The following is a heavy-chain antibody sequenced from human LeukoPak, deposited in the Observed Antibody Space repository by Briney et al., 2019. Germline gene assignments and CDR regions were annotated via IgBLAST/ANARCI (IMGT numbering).Heavy chain of an antibody. J-gene: IGHJ5*02. V-gene: IGHV1-18*01. Sequence: ASVKVSCKASGYTFTSYGISWVRQAPGQGLEWMGWISAYNGNTNYAQKLQGRVTMTRDTSISTAYMELSRLRSDDTAVYYCARDGGSGSYNWFDPWGQGTLVTVSS. CDR3: ARDGGSGSYNWFDP. CDR2: ISAYNGNT. D-gene: IGHD3-10*01. CDR1: GYTFTSYG.